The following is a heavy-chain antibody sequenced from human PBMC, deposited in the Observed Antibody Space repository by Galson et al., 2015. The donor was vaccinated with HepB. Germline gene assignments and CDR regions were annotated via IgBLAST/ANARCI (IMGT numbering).Heavy chain of an antibody. CDR2: ISYDGSNK. D-gene: IGHD3-3*01. J-gene: IGHJ4*02. CDR3: ARDPFTIFGVVNYYFDY. V-gene: IGHV3-30*03. Sequence: SLRLSCAASGFTFSSYGMHWVRQAPGKGLEWVAVISYDGSNKYYADSVKGRFTISRDNSKNTLYLQMNSLRAEDTAVYYCARDPFTIFGVVNYYFDYWGQGTLVTVSS. CDR1: GFTFSSYG.